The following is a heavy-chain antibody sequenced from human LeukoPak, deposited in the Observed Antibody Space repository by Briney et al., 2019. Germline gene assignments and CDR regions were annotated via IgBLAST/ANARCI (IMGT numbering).Heavy chain of an antibody. CDR1: GYTFTSYY. D-gene: IGHD6-6*01. J-gene: IGHJ4*02. V-gene: IGHV1-46*01. CDR2: ITPSGGST. Sequence: ASVTVSCQASGYTFTSYYIHWVRQAPGQGLEWMGIITPSGGSTSYAQKFQGRVTMTRDTSTSTVYMELSSLRSEDTAVYYCAREGGIAARPMDYWGQGTLVTVSS. CDR3: AREGGIAARPMDY.